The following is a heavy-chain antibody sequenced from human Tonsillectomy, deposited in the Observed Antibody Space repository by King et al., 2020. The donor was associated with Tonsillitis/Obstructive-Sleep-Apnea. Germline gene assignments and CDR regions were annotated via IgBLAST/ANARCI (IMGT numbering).Heavy chain of an antibody. D-gene: IGHD4-17*01. CDR1: GGTFISAA. Sequence: VQLVQSGAEVKKSGSSVKVSCKASGGTFISAAISWVRQAPGQGLEWMGGMIPRFGTTKYAQKFQGRVTITADESTSTAYMELSSLRSEDTAVYYCAHPRGYGDFRDAFDFWGQGTMVTVSS. CDR3: AHPRGYGDFRDAFDF. V-gene: IGHV1-69*01. CDR2: MIPRFGTT. J-gene: IGHJ3*01.